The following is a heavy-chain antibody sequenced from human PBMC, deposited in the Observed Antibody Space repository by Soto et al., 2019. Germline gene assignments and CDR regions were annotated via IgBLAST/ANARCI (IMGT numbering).Heavy chain of an antibody. J-gene: IGHJ4*02. D-gene: IGHD3-3*01. CDR3: ASYSHDFWSGSSFGY. CDR1: GGSISSYY. Sequence: SETLSLTCTVSGGSISSYYWSWIRQPPGKGLEWIGYIYYSGSTNYNPSLKSRVTISVDTSKNQFSLKLSSVTAADTAVYYCASYSHDFWSGSSFGYWGQGTLVTVSS. V-gene: IGHV4-59*01. CDR2: IYYSGST.